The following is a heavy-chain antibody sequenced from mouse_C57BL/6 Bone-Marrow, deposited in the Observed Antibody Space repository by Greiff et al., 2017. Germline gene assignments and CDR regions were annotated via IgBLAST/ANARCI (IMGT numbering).Heavy chain of an antibody. CDR2: IDPSDSYT. D-gene: IGHD2-4*01. CDR3: ARWEGLEWFAD. J-gene: IGHJ3*01. V-gene: IGHV1-69*01. Sequence: QVQLQQPGAELVMPGASVKLSCKASGYTFTSYWMHWVKQRPGQGLEWIGEIDPSDSYTNYNQKFKGKSTLTVDKSSSTAYMQLSSLTSEDSAGYYCARWEGLEWFADWGQGTLVTVSA. CDR1: GYTFTSYW.